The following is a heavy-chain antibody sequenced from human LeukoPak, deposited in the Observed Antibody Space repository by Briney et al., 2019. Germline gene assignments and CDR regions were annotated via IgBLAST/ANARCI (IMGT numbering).Heavy chain of an antibody. CDR2: INPNSGGT. V-gene: IGHV1-2*02. D-gene: IGHD1/OR15-1a*01. Sequence: GASVTVSSTASAYTFTGYCKNWVGQAPGQGLEWMGWINPNSGGTNYAQKFQGRVTMTRDTSISTAYIELSSLRSEDTAVYYCARGQEQRFDYYYIDVWGKGTTVTVSS. CDR1: AYTFTGYC. CDR3: ARGQEQRFDYYYIDV. J-gene: IGHJ6*03.